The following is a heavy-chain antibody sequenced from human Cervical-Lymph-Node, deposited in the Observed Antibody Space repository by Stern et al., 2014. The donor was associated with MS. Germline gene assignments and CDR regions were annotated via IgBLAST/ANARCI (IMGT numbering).Heavy chain of an antibody. V-gene: IGHV1-69*01. CDR3: ARRDYYDSTGYYGDAFDI. J-gene: IGHJ3*02. CDR1: GGTFSSYA. Sequence: QMQLVQSGAEVKKPGSSVKVSCKASGGTFSSYAISWVRQAPGRGLEWMGEIIPIFGTTKYAQKFQGRVTIIADGYPTTAYMELSSLRSEDTAVYYCARRDYYDSTGYYGDAFDIWGQGTMVTVSS. CDR2: IIPIFGTT. D-gene: IGHD3-22*01.